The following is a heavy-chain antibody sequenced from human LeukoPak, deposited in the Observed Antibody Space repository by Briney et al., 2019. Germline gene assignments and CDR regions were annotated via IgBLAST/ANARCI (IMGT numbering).Heavy chain of an antibody. Sequence: GGSLRLSCAASGFIFSDSAMHWVRQASGKGPEWIGLIRSQTNNHATIYAATVKGRFTISRDDSKDTAFLQMNSLKVEDAAVYYCTRRGGNYDFWGQGTLVTVSS. D-gene: IGHD2/OR15-2a*01. CDR3: TRRGGNYDF. J-gene: IGHJ4*02. CDR1: GFIFSDSA. V-gene: IGHV3-73*01. CDR2: IRSQTNNHAT.